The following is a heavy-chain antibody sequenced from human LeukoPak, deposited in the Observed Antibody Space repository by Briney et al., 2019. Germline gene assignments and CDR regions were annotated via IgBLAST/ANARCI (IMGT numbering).Heavy chain of an antibody. CDR2: ISYDGSNK. CDR1: GFTFSSYG. CDR3: ARQADTAMLIWSFTDY. J-gene: IGHJ4*02. Sequence: GRSLRLSCAASGFTFSSYGMHWVRQAPGKGLEGVAVISYDGSNKYYADSVKGRFTISRDNAKNSLYLQMNSLRAEDTALYYCARQADTAMLIWSFTDYWGQGTLVTVSS. D-gene: IGHD5-18*01. V-gene: IGHV3-30*03.